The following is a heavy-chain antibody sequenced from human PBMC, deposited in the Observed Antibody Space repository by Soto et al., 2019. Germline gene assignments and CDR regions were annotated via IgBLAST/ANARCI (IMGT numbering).Heavy chain of an antibody. V-gene: IGHV3-48*02. CDR1: GFTFSSYS. J-gene: IGHJ6*02. D-gene: IGHD1-1*01. CDR2: ISSSSSTI. CDR3: ARDHEANGPDPYYYYYGMDV. Sequence: GGSLRLSCAASGFTFSSYSMNWVRQAPGKGLEWVSYISSSSSTIYYADSVKGRFTISRDNAKNSLYLQMNSLRDEDTAVYYCARDHEANGPDPYYYYYGMDVWGQGTTVTVSS.